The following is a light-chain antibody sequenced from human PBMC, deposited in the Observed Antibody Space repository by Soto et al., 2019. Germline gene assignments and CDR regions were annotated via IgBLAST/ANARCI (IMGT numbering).Light chain of an antibody. Sequence: QSVLTQPPSVSGAPGQRVTISCTGSSSNIGAGYDVHWYQQLPGTAPKLLIYGNSNRPSGVPDRFSGSKSGTSASLAITGLKAENEVIYDCQSYESSLGGYVFGSGPKLTVL. V-gene: IGLV1-40*01. CDR2: GNS. CDR3: QSYESSLGGYV. J-gene: IGLJ1*01. CDR1: SSNIGAGYD.